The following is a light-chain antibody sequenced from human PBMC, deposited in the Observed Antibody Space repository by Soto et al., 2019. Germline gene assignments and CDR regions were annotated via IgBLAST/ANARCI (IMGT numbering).Light chain of an antibody. J-gene: IGKJ1*01. Sequence: HLTRCPTTRSSSGGDRIPITCRASQSISSWLAWYQQKPGKAPKLLIYDDSSLESGFPSRFSGSGYGTEFTLTIRSLQPDDFATYCCNQRQSLPRTFGQGTKVDIK. V-gene: IGKV1-5*01. CDR2: DDS. CDR3: NQRQSLPRT. CDR1: QSISSW.